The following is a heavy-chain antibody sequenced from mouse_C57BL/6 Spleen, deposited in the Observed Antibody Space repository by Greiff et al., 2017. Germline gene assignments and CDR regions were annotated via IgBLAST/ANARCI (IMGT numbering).Heavy chain of an antibody. Sequence: EVKLVESEGGLVQPGSSMKLSCTASGFTFSDYYMAWVRQVPEKGLEWVANINYDGSSTYYLDSLKSRFIISRDNAKNILYLQMSSLKSEDTATYYCATISYDYGFAYWGQGTLVTVSA. V-gene: IGHV5-16*01. CDR2: INYDGSST. CDR1: GFTFSDYY. D-gene: IGHD2-4*01. CDR3: ATISYDYGFAY. J-gene: IGHJ3*01.